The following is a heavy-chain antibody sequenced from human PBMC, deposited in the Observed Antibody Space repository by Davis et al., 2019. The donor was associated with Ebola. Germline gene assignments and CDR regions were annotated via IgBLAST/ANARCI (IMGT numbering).Heavy chain of an antibody. J-gene: IGHJ4*02. CDR1: GFTFSSYG. CDR2: ISYDGSNK. CDR3: AKDAGY. Sequence: GESLKISCAAPGFTFSSYGMHWVRQAPGKGLEWVAVISYDGSNKYYADSVKGRFTISRDNSKNTLYLQMNSLRAEDTAVYYCAKDAGYWGQGTLVTVSS. V-gene: IGHV3-30*18.